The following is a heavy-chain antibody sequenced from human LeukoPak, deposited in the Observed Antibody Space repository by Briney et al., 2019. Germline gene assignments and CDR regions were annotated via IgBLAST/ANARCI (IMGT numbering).Heavy chain of an antibody. D-gene: IGHD1-7*01. CDR2: IWYDGSDK. CDR1: GFTFSTYG. J-gene: IGHJ5*02. CDR3: SIDSWELPIQP. Sequence: PGGSLRLSCAASGFTFSTYGMHWVRQAPGKGLEWVAVIWYDGSDKYYADSVKGRFTISRDNSKNTLYLQMNSLRAEDTAVYYCSIDSWELPIQPWGQGTLVTVSS. V-gene: IGHV3-30*02.